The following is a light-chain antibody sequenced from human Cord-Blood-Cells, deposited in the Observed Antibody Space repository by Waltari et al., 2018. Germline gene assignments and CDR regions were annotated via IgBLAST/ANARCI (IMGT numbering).Light chain of an antibody. CDR3: QQYYSTPPT. V-gene: IGKV4-1*01. CDR2: WAS. CDR1: QSVLYSSNNQNY. Sequence: DIVMTLSPDPLAVSLGERATIHCRSSQSVLYSSNNQNYSAWYQQKPGQPPKLLISWASTRESGVPDRCSGSGSGTDFALTICSLQAEDVAVYYCQQYYSTPPTFGQGTKVEIK. J-gene: IGKJ1*01.